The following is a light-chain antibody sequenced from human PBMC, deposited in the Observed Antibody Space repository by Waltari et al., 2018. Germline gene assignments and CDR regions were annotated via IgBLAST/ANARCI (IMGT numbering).Light chain of an antibody. CDR1: QSLLHSDGKTY. J-gene: IGKJ3*01. Sequence: DIVMTQTPLSLSVTLGQPATISCKSSQSLLHSDGKTYLFWYLQKPGQSPHLLIYEVSSRFPEGPDRFSGSGFGTDFTLMISRVEAEDVGIYYCMQGLNLPLTFGPGTKVDIK. CDR3: MQGLNLPLT. V-gene: IGKV2-29*01. CDR2: EVS.